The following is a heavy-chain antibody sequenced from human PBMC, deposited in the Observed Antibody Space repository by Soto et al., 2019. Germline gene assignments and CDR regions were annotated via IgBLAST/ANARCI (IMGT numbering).Heavy chain of an antibody. V-gene: IGHV3-9*01. CDR1: GFTFDYYA. Sequence: GGSLRLSCAASGFTFDYYAMHWVRQAPGKGLEWVSGISWNSGSIGYADSVKGRFTISRDNAKNSLYLQMNSLRAEDTALYYCAKSKSVYYYDSSGSNWFDPWGQGTLVTVSS. J-gene: IGHJ5*02. CDR2: ISWNSGSI. D-gene: IGHD3-22*01. CDR3: AKSKSVYYYDSSGSNWFDP.